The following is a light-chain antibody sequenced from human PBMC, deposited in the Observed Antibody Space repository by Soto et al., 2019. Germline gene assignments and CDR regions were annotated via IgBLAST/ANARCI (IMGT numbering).Light chain of an antibody. J-gene: IGKJ4*01. Sequence: EIVLTQSPGTLSLSPGERATLSCRASQSVSSSYLAWYQQKPGQAPRLLIYGASSRATGIPDRFSGSGSGTDFTLTISRLEPEDLAVYYCQQYGSRALTFGGGNKVEIK. CDR2: GAS. V-gene: IGKV3-20*01. CDR1: QSVSSSY. CDR3: QQYGSRALT.